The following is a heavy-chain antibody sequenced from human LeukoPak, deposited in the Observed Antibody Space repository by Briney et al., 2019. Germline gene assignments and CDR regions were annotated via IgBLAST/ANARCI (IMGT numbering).Heavy chain of an antibody. V-gene: IGHV4-59*01. D-gene: IGHD4-23*01. J-gene: IGHJ6*02. Sequence: SETQSLTCTVSGGSISSYYWSWIRQPPGKGLEWIGYIYYSGSTNYNPSLKSRVNISVDTSKNQFSLKLSSVTAADTAVYYCARDYGGNSNYYYYGMDVWGQGTTVTVSS. CDR2: IYYSGST. CDR1: GGSISSYY. CDR3: ARDYGGNSNYYYYGMDV.